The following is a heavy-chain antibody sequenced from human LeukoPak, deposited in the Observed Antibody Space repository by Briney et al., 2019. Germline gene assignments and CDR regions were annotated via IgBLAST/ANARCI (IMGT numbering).Heavy chain of an antibody. V-gene: IGHV3-30*02. CDR2: INYDGSNK. CDR1: GFTFSSYG. D-gene: IGHD2-15*01. J-gene: IGHJ4*02. CDR3: AKAGSGGSFDY. Sequence: PGGSLRLSCAASGFTFSSYGMHWVRQAPGKGLEWVTFINYDGSNKHDADSVKGRFTISRDNSKNTLYLQMNSLRAEDTAVYYCAKAGSGGSFDYWGQGPLVTVSS.